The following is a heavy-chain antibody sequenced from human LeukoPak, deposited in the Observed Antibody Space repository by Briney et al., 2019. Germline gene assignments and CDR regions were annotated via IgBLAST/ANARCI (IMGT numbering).Heavy chain of an antibody. D-gene: IGHD1-26*01. V-gene: IGHV4-38-2*01. CDR2: IYHSGST. CDR3: ARHEKGGSYFHYLNASDI. CDR1: GYSMSSGYY. J-gene: IGHJ3*02. Sequence: SETLSLTCAVSGYSMSSGYYWGWIRQPPGKGLEWIGSIYHSGSTYYNPSLKSRVTISVDTSKNQFSLKLSSVTAVDTAVYYCARHEKGGSYFHYLNASDIWGQGTMVTVSS.